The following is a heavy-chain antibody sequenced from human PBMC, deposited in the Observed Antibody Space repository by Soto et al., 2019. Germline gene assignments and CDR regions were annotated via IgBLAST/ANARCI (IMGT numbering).Heavy chain of an antibody. D-gene: IGHD2-2*01. CDR1: GFTFSSYA. Sequence: EVQLLESGGGLVQPGGSLRLSCAASGFTFSSYAMSWVRQAPGKGLEWVSAISGSGGSTYYADSVKGRFTISRDNSKNTLYLQRNSLRAEDTAVYYCAKLQDIVVVPAAFWFDPWGQGTMVTVSS. CDR3: AKLQDIVVVPAAFWFDP. J-gene: IGHJ5*02. V-gene: IGHV3-23*01. CDR2: ISGSGGST.